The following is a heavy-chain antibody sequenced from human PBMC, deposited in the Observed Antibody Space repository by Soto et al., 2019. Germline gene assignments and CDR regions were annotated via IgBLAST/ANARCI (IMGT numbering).Heavy chain of an antibody. J-gene: IGHJ6*02. CDR1: AFTFSSYG. V-gene: IGHV3-33*01. Sequence: GASLRLSCAASAFTFSSYGMHCVRQAPGKGLEWVAIIWYDGSNKYYVDSVKGRFTISRDNSKNTLYLQMNSLRAEDTAVYYCARGGYCSSTSCYTYYYYCMDVWGQGTTVTVSS. D-gene: IGHD2-2*02. CDR2: IWYDGSNK. CDR3: ARGGYCSSTSCYTYYYYCMDV.